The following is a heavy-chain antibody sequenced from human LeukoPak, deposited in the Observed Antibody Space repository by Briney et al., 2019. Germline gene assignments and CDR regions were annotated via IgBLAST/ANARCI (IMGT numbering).Heavy chain of an antibody. Sequence: SETLSLTCTVSGGSISNYYWSWIRQPPGKGLEWIGYIYYSGSTNYNPSLKSRVTISVHTSKNQFSLKLSSVTAADTAVYYCARHTAEKYNWFDRWGQGTLVIVSS. CDR2: IYYSGST. CDR3: ARHTAEKYNWFDR. V-gene: IGHV4-59*08. D-gene: IGHD5-24*01. CDR1: GGSISNYY. J-gene: IGHJ5*02.